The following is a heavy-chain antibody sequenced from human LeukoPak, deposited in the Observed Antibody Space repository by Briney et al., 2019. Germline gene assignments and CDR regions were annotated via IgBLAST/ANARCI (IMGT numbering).Heavy chain of an antibody. Sequence: GASVKVSCKASGYTFTSYDINWVRQATGQGPEWMGWMNPNSGNTGYAQKFQGRVTMTRNTSISTAYMELSSLRSEDTAVYYCITRYYGSGRQEPIDYWGQGTLVTVSS. D-gene: IGHD3-10*01. CDR3: ITRYYGSGRQEPIDY. CDR2: MNPNSGNT. CDR1: GYTFTSYD. J-gene: IGHJ4*02. V-gene: IGHV1-8*01.